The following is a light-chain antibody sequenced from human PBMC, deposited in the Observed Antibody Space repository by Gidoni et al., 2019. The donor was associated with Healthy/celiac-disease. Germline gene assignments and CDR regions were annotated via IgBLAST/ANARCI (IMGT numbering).Light chain of an antibody. V-gene: IGKV1-39*01. CDR3: QQSYSTPPT. J-gene: IGKJ4*01. CDR2: AAS. CDR1: QSISSY. Sequence: DIQMTQSPPSLSASVGDRVTITCRASQSISSYLNWYQQKPGKAPKLLIYAASSLQSGVPSRFSGSGSGTDFTLTISSLQPEDFATYYCQQSYSTPPTFXGXTKVEIK.